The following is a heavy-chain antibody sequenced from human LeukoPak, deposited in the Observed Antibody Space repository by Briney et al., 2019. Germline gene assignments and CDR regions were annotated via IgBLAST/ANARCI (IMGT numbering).Heavy chain of an antibody. D-gene: IGHD2-2*01. CDR1: GGTFSSYA. J-gene: IGHJ3*02. CDR2: IIPIFGTA. CDR3: ARDLYCSSTSCYRRAFDI. Sequence: GSSVKVSCKASGGTFSSYAISWVRQAPGQGLEWMGGIIPIFGTANYAQKFQGRVTTTADESTSTAYMELSSLRSEDTAVYYCARDLYCSSTSCYRRAFDIWGQGTMVTVSS. V-gene: IGHV1-69*01.